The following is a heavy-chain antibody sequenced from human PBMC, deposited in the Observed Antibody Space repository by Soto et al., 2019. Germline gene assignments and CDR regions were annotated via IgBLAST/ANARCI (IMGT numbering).Heavy chain of an antibody. CDR3: ASTPNELGPST. V-gene: IGHV3-23*01. D-gene: IGHD1-7*01. CDR1: GFTFSSYA. CDR2: ISASGADT. J-gene: IGHJ5*02. Sequence: EVLLLDSGGGFVQPGGSLRVSCAATGFTFSSYAMTWVRQAPGKGLEWVSGISASGADTYYADSVKGRFTISRDNAKNTLYLQMNGLRAEDTAVYYCASTPNELGPSTWGQGILVTVSS.